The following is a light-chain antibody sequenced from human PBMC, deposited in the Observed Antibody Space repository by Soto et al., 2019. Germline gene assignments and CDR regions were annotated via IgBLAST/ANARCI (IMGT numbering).Light chain of an antibody. CDR2: DNN. J-gene: IGLJ2*01. CDR3: QSYDNSLSAAV. Sequence: QSVLTQPPSVSGAPGQRDTISCTGSSSNTGAGYDVHWYQQLPGTAPKLLIYDNNNRPSGVPDRFSGSKSGTSASLAITGLQTEDEADYYCQSYDNSLSAAVFGGGTKLTVL. CDR1: SSNTGAGYD. V-gene: IGLV1-40*01.